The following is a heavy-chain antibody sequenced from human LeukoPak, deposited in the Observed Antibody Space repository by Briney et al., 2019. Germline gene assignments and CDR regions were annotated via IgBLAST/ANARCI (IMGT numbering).Heavy chain of an antibody. CDR1: GGSISSGGYY. CDR3: ARTAAPDIVVVPAAIPHYYYYGMDV. CDR2: IYYSGST. Sequence: PSETLSLTCTVSGGSISSGGYYWSWIRQHPGKGLEWIGYIYYSGSTYYNPSLKSRVTISVDTSKNQFSLKLSSVTAADTAVYYCARTAAPDIVVVPAAIPHYYYYGMDVWGQGTTVTVSS. J-gene: IGHJ6*02. D-gene: IGHD2-2*02. V-gene: IGHV4-31*03.